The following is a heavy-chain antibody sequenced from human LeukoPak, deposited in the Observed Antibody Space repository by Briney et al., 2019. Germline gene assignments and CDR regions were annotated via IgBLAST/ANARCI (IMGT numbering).Heavy chain of an antibody. V-gene: IGHV1-24*01. J-gene: IGHJ4*02. Sequence: GASVKVSCKVSGYTLTELSMHWVRQAPGKGLEWMGGFDPEDGETIYAQKFQGRVTMTEGTSTDTAYMELSSLRSEDTAVYYCATVEGSSSWYYFDYWGQGTLVTVSS. CDR1: GYTLTELS. CDR2: FDPEDGET. D-gene: IGHD6-13*01. CDR3: ATVEGSSSWYYFDY.